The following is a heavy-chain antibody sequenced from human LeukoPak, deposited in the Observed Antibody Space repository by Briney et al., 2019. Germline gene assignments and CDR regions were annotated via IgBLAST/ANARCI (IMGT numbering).Heavy chain of an antibody. V-gene: IGHV3-48*02. CDR1: GFTFSSSG. J-gene: IGHJ6*02. CDR2: ISDSSTLT. D-gene: IGHD3-10*01. Sequence: GGSLRLSCAASGFTFSSSGMNWVRQAPGKGLEWVSYISDSSTLTYYADSVKGRFTISRDNAKNSLSLQLNSLRDEDTAVYFCAKVIRGGYGMDVWGQGTTVTVSS. CDR3: AKVIRGGYGMDV.